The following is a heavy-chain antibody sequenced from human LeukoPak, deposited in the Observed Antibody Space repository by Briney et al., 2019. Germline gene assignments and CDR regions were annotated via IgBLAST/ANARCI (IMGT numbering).Heavy chain of an antibody. D-gene: IGHD3-10*01. Sequence: GGSLRLSCAASGFMFSSYTLSWVRQAPGKGLEWVSAISGSGDSTYYADSVKGRFTISRDNSENTLYLQMNSLRVEDTAIYYCAKAEGATWYGESEYYFDYWGQGTLVTVSS. V-gene: IGHV3-23*01. J-gene: IGHJ4*02. CDR1: GFMFSSYT. CDR2: ISGSGDST. CDR3: AKAEGATWYGESEYYFDY.